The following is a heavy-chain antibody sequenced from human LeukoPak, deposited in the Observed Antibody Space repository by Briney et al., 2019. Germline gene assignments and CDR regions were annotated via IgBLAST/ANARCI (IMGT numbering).Heavy chain of an antibody. V-gene: IGHV3-30*18. D-gene: IGHD3-10*01. J-gene: IGHJ4*02. CDR1: GFTFSSYG. CDR2: ISYDGTNK. CDR3: AKESRGWPYGYFDY. Sequence: GGSLRLSCAGSGFTFSSYGMHWVRQAPGKGLEWVAVISYDGTNKYYADSVKGRFTISRDNSKNTLYLQMNSLRAEDTAVYHCAKESRGWPYGYFDYWGQGTLVTVSS.